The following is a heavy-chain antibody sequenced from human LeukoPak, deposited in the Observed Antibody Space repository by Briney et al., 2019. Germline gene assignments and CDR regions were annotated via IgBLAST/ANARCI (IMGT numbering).Heavy chain of an antibody. CDR2: ISGSGGST. CDR1: GFTFSSYA. D-gene: IGHD6-13*01. V-gene: IGHV3-23*01. CDR3: AKDPIPRIAAAGTGSAY. J-gene: IGHJ4*02. Sequence: GGSLGLSCAASGFTFSSYAMSWVRQAPGKGLEWVSAISGSGGSTYYADSVKGRFTISRDNSKNTLYLQMNSLRAEDTAVYYCAKDPIPRIAAAGTGSAYWGQETLVTVSS.